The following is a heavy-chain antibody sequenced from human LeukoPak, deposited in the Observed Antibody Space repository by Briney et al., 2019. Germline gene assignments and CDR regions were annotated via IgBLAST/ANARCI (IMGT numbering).Heavy chain of an antibody. D-gene: IGHD3-9*01. CDR3: AKDADYDILTAPPDY. J-gene: IGHJ4*02. CDR2: ISYDGSNK. CDR1: GFTFSSYG. Sequence: SGRSLRLSCAASGFTFSSYGMHRVRQAPGKGPEWVAVISYDGSNKYYADSVKGRFTISRDNSKNTLYLQMNSLRAEDTAVYYCAKDADYDILTAPPDYWGQGTLVTVSS. V-gene: IGHV3-30*18.